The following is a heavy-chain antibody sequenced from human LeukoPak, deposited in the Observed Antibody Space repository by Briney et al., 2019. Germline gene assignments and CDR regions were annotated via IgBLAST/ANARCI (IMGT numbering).Heavy chain of an antibody. V-gene: IGHV3-11*01. CDR1: GFTFSDYY. D-gene: IGHD5-12*01. CDR3: ARDGDGSGYDEDKADLDFDY. Sequence: GGSLRLSCAASGFTFSDYYMSWIRQAPGKGLEWVSYISSSGSTIYYADSVKGRFTISRDNAKNSLYLQMNSLRAEDTAVYYCARDGDGSGYDEDKADLDFDYWGQGTLVTVSS. CDR2: ISSSGSTI. J-gene: IGHJ4*02.